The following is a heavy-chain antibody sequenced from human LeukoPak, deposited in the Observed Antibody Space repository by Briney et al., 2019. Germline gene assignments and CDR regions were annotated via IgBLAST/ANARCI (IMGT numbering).Heavy chain of an antibody. Sequence: GGSLRLSCAVYGFIFSYYAMNWVRQAPGKGLEWVSAISGSGGSTYYADSVKGRFTISRDNSKNTLYLQMNSLRAEDTALYYCARVVYDFWSAYDYWGQGTLVTVSS. CDR3: ARVVYDFWSAYDY. CDR1: GFIFSYYA. V-gene: IGHV3-23*01. J-gene: IGHJ4*02. CDR2: ISGSGGST. D-gene: IGHD3-3*01.